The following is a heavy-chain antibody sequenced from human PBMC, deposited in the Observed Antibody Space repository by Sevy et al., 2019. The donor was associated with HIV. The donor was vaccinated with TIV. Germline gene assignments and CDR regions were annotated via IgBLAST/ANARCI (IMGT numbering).Heavy chain of an antibody. CDR1: GYTFTSYG. J-gene: IGHJ2*01. D-gene: IGHD3-22*01. CDR3: TREGGLDDSGGYWYFDL. CDR2: ISAYNGNT. Sequence: ASVKVSCKASGYTFTSYGISWVRQAPGQGLEWMGWISAYNGNTNYAQKLQGRVTMTTDTSTSTAYMELRSLRSDDTAVYYCTREGGLDDSGGYWYFDLWGRGTLVTVSS. V-gene: IGHV1-18*04.